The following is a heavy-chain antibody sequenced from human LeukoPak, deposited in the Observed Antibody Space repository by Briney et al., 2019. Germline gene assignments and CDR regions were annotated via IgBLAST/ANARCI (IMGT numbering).Heavy chain of an antibody. D-gene: IGHD6-19*01. V-gene: IGHV3-7*01. Sequence: GGWRMGSWGACGLTGRSYGIAGVRQAPGKGLEWLAQIKEDGSIQYYLDSVRGRFTISRDNAKTSVYLQLNSLRADDTAVYYCARDVWTGVAVSDYWGQGTLVTVSS. J-gene: IGHJ4*02. CDR1: GLTGRSYG. CDR3: ARDVWTGVAVSDY. CDR2: IKEDGSIQ.